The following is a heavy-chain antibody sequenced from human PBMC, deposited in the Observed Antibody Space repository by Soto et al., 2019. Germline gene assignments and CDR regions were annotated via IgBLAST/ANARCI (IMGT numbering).Heavy chain of an antibody. D-gene: IGHD6-13*01. CDR2: INPNSGCT. CDR1: GYTFTGYY. CDR3: ARAPSWSRRGGLYYLDF. Sequence: GASVKVSCKASGYTFTGYYMHRVRQAPGQGLEGMGWINPNSGCTNYAQKFQGRVTMTSDTSISTAYMELSRLRSDDTAVYYCARAPSWSRRGGLYYLDFWGQGTLVTVSS. V-gene: IGHV1-2*02. J-gene: IGHJ4*02.